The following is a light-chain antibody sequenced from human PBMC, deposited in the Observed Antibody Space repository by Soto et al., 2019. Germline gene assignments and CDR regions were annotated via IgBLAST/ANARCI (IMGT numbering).Light chain of an antibody. J-gene: IGLJ1*01. CDR3: SSYAGTYTLYF. V-gene: IGLV2-8*01. CDR1: SGDVGAYNY. Sequence: QSVRTQAPSVSGSPGQSVTISCTGTSGDVGAYNYVSWYQQHPGKAPKLMIYEVSKRPSGVPDRFSGSKSGNTASLTVSGLQAEDEADYYCSSYAGTYTLYFFGTGTKVTV. CDR2: EVS.